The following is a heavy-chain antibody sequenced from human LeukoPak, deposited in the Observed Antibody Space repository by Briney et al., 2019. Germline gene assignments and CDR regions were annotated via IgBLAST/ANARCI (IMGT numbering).Heavy chain of an antibody. V-gene: IGHV3-30-3*01. CDR1: GFTFSSYA. J-gene: IGHJ4*02. CDR3: ARDIGGRYFAPY. Sequence: GGSLRLSCAASGFTFSSYAMHWVRQAPGKGLGWVAIISYDGNNKYYADSVKGRFTISRDNSKNTLYLQMNSLRAEDTAVYYCARDIGGRYFAPYWGQGTLVTVSS. CDR2: ISYDGNNK. D-gene: IGHD3-9*01.